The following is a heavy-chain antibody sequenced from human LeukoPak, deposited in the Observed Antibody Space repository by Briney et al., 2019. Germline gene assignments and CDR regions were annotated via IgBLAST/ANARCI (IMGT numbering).Heavy chain of an antibody. V-gene: IGHV5-51*01. CDR3: ARQSGYISVTYYHGMDV. J-gene: IGHJ6*02. CDR2: IYPGDSDT. CDR1: GYSFPSYW. D-gene: IGHD6-13*01. Sequence: GASLKISCKGSGYSFPSYWIGWVRQMPGKGLEWMGIIYPGDSDTRYSPSFQGQVTISADKSISTSYLQWSSLKASDIAMYYCARQSGYISVTYYHGMDVWGQGTTVTVSS.